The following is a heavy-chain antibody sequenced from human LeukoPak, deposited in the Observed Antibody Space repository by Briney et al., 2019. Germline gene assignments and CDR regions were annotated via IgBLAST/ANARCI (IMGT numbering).Heavy chain of an antibody. D-gene: IGHD6-6*01. CDR1: GFTFSSYA. J-gene: IGHJ4*02. CDR2: ISGSGGST. CDR3: ARRSSSEGPDFDY. V-gene: IGHV3-23*01. Sequence: GGSLRVYCAASGFTFSSYAMSWVRQAPGKGLEWVSAISGSGGSTSYADSVKGRFTISRDNSKNTLYLQMNSLRAEDTAVYYCARRSSSEGPDFDYWGQGTLVTVSS.